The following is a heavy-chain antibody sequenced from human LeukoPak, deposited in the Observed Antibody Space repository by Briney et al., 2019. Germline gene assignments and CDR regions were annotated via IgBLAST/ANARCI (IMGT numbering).Heavy chain of an antibody. V-gene: IGHV3-53*01. J-gene: IGHJ4*02. Sequence: PGGSLRLSCAASGFTVSSNYMSWVRQAPGKGLERVSVIYSGGSTYYADCVKGRFTISRDNSKSTLYLQMNSLRAEDTAVYYCARGVAGTSGRDYWGQGTLVTVSS. CDR3: ARGVAGTSGRDY. CDR2: IYSGGST. D-gene: IGHD6-19*01. CDR1: GFTVSSNY.